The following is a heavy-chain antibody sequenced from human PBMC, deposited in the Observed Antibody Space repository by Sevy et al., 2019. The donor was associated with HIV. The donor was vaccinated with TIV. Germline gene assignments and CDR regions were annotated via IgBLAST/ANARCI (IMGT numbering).Heavy chain of an antibody. CDR3: AKEGTTMVRGVIIKPDNWFDP. V-gene: IGHV3-23*01. D-gene: IGHD3-10*01. CDR2: ISGSGGST. Sequence: GGSLRLSCAASGFTFSSYAMSCVRQAPGKGLEWVSAISGSGGSTYYADSVKGRFTISRDNSKNTLYLQMNSLRAEDTAVYYCAKEGTTMVRGVIIKPDNWFDPWGQGTLVTVSS. J-gene: IGHJ5*02. CDR1: GFTFSSYA.